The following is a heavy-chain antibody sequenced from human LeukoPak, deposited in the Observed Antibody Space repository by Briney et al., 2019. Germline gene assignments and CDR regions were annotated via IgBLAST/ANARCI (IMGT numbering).Heavy chain of an antibody. J-gene: IGHJ3*01. CDR3: AREDSSGAFDV. CDR1: GFTFRSYD. Sequence: GGSLRLSCAASGFTFRSYDMHWVRQAPGKGLEWVAGVWYDESNKYYVDSVKGRFTISRDNSKNTLYLQMNSLRVEDTALYYCAREDSSGAFDVWGQGTMVTVSS. V-gene: IGHV3-33*01. D-gene: IGHD3-22*01. CDR2: VWYDESNK.